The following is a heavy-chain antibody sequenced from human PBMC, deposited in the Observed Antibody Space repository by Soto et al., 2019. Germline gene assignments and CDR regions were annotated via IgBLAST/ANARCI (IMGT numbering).Heavy chain of an antibody. D-gene: IGHD6-13*01. J-gene: IGHJ6*02. CDR2: IYYSGST. CDR3: ASLTAGIAAAGPYYYGMDV. V-gene: IGHV4-61*01. Sequence: TCTVSAGPVSSGSYYCSWIRQPPGKGLEWIGYIYYSGSTNYNPSLKSRVTISVDTSKNQFSLKLSSVTAADTAVYYCASLTAGIAAAGPYYYGMDVWGQGTTVTVSS. CDR1: AGPVSSGSYY.